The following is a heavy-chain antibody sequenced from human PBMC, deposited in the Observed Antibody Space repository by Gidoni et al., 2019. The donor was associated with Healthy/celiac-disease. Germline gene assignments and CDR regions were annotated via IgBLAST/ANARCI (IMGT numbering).Heavy chain of an antibody. J-gene: IGHJ4*02. CDR3: AREHYFTFDY. V-gene: IGHV3-33*01. Sequence: QVQLVESGGGVVQPGRSLRLSCAASGFTFSSYGMHWVRQAPGKGLECVAVIWYDGSNKYYADSVKGRFTISRDNSKNTLYLQMNSLRAEDTAVYYCAREHYFTFDYWGQGTLVTVSS. CDR2: IWYDGSNK. D-gene: IGHD3-10*01. CDR1: GFTFSSYG.